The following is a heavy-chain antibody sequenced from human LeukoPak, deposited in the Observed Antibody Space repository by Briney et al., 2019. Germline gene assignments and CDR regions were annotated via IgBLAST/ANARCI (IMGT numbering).Heavy chain of an antibody. CDR1: GFSMSIHW. Sequence: GGSLRLSCVVSGFSMSIHWMSWVRQAPGKGLEWVADINPDGSGQYLVDSVKGRFTISRDNAKNLQFLQMNYLRVEDTAVYYCAKGGVAAAGTMGYFDYWGQGTLVTVSS. CDR3: AKGGVAAAGTMGYFDY. J-gene: IGHJ4*02. D-gene: IGHD6-13*01. CDR2: INPDGSGQ. V-gene: IGHV3-7*01.